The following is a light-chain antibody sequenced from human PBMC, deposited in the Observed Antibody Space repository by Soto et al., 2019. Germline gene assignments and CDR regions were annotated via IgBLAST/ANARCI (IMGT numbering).Light chain of an antibody. CDR2: GAS. Sequence: EIVMTQSAGTLSLSPGERATLSCRAIQSVSSSYLAWYQQKPGQAPRLLIYGASSRATGIPDRFSGSGSGTDFTLTISRLEPEDFAVYYCQQYGSSPLTFGGGTKVDI. CDR3: QQYGSSPLT. CDR1: QSVSSSY. V-gene: IGKV3-20*01. J-gene: IGKJ4*01.